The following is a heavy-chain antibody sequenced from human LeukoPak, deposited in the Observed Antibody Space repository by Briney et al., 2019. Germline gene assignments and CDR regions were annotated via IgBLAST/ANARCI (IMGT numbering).Heavy chain of an antibody. D-gene: IGHD6-19*01. CDR1: GFTFGAYY. CDR2: IKQDGSEK. Sequence: GGSLRLSCAASGFTFGAYYMTWVRQAPGKGLEWVANIKQDGSEKYYVDSVKGRFTISRDDANNSLYLQMNSLRAEDTAVYYCARMSGIAVAAIWISYFDYWGQGTLVTVSS. V-gene: IGHV3-7*03. CDR3: ARMSGIAVAAIWISYFDY. J-gene: IGHJ4*02.